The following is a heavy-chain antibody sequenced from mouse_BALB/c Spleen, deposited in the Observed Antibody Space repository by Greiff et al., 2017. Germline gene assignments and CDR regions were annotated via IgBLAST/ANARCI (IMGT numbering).Heavy chain of an antibody. CDR2: IYPGGGYT. V-gene: IGHV1-63*02. D-gene: IGHD2-1*01. Sequence: VQLQQSGAELVRPGTSVKISCKASGYTFTNYWLGWVKQRPGHGLEWIGDIYPGGGYTNYNEKFKGKATLTADTSSSTAYMQLSSLTSEDSAVYFCARGGNYVLYYYAMDYWGQGTSVTVSS. J-gene: IGHJ4*01. CDR1: GYTFTNYW. CDR3: ARGGNYVLYYYAMDY.